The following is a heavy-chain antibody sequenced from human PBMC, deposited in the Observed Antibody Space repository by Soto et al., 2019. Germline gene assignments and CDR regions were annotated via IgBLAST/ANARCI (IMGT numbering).Heavy chain of an antibody. Sequence: GGSLRLSCAASGFTFSSYAMSWVRQAPGKGLEWVSAISGSGGSTYYADSVKGRFTISRDNSKNTLYLQMNSLRAEDTAVYYCAKVTEVMITFGDCFDYWGQGTLVTVSS. J-gene: IGHJ4*02. CDR3: AKVTEVMITFGDCFDY. CDR1: GFTFSSYA. V-gene: IGHV3-23*01. CDR2: ISGSGGST. D-gene: IGHD3-16*01.